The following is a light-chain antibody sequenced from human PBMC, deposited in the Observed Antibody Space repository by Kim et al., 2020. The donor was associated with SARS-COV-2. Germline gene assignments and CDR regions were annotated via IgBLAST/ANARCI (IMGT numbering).Light chain of an antibody. V-gene: IGKV1-39*01. CDR2: AAS. CDR1: QSITNY. Sequence: DIQMTQSPSSLSASVGDRVTITCRASQSITNYLNWYQQKPGKAPKVLIYAASTLQSGVPSRFSGSGSGTDFTLTISSLQPDDFATYYWQQSYTMPRTFGPGTKVDIK. J-gene: IGKJ1*01. CDR3: QQSYTMPRT.